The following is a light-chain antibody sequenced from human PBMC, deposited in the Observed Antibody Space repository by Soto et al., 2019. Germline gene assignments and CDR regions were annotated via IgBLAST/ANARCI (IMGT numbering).Light chain of an antibody. Sequence: QSVLTQPPSVSGAPGQWVTISCTGSSSNIGAGYGVHWYQQLPGTAPKLLIYGNNNRPSGVPDRFSGSKSGTSASLAITGLQAEDEADYYCQSYDSRLSGYVVIGGGTKLTVL. V-gene: IGLV1-40*01. CDR2: GNN. CDR1: SSNIGAGYG. J-gene: IGLJ2*01. CDR3: QSYDSRLSGYVV.